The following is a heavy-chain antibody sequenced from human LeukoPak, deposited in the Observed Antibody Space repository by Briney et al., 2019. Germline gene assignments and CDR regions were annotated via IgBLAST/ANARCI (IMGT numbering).Heavy chain of an antibody. D-gene: IGHD2-2*01. J-gene: IGHJ3*02. V-gene: IGHV1-8*01. CDR3: AREKTCSSTSCYLVTDAFDI. CDR1: GYTFTSYD. CDR2: MNPNSGNT. Sequence: ASVKVSCKASGYTFTSYDINWVRQATGQGLEWMGWMNPNSGNTGYAQKFQGRVTMTRNTSISTAYMELSSLRSEDTAVYYCAREKTCSSTSCYLVTDAFDIWGQGTMVTVSS.